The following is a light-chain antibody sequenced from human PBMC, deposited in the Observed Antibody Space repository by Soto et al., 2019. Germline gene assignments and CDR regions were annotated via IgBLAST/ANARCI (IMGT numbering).Light chain of an antibody. Sequence: EIVLTQSPGTLSLSPGERATLSCRASQSVSSRSLAWYQQKPGQAPRLLISDASNRAADIPDRFSGSGSGTDFTLTINRLEPEDVATYYCQKCKIAPFTFGGGTKVEMK. J-gene: IGKJ4*01. CDR1: QSVSSRS. CDR3: QKCKIAPFT. CDR2: DAS. V-gene: IGKV3D-20*02.